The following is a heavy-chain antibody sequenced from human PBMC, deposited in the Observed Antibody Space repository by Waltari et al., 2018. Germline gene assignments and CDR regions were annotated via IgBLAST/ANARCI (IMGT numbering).Heavy chain of an antibody. CDR3: ARLMLSHPENGMDV. V-gene: IGHV3-74*01. J-gene: IGHJ6*02. CDR1: GFAFRNYW. Sequence: EVQLVESGGGFFQPGGSLRLSCEASGFAFRNYWIHWVRQDPGRGREWGSRISGDGTIISNAESVGGRFSISRDNYKNTVELQIHSLRAEDTAVFYCARLMLSHPENGMDVWGQGTSVTVS. D-gene: IGHD3-10*02. CDR2: ISGDGTII.